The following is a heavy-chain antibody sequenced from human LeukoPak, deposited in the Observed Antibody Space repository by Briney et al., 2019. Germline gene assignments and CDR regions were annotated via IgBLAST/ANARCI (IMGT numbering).Heavy chain of an antibody. J-gene: IGHJ4*02. Sequence: ASVKVSCKASGYTFTGYYMHWVRQAPGQGLEWMGWINPNSGGTNYAQKFQGRVTMTRDTSISTAYMELSRLRSDDTAVYYCASAAQREYGSGSYQFDYWGQGTLVTVSS. CDR3: ASAAQREYGSGSYQFDY. CDR1: GYTFTGYY. D-gene: IGHD3-10*01. V-gene: IGHV1-2*02. CDR2: INPNSGGT.